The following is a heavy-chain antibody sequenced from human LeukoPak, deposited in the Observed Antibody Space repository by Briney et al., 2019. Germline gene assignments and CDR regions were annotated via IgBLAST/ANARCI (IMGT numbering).Heavy chain of an antibody. CDR1: GYTFTSYG. V-gene: IGHV1-18*01. J-gene: IGHJ3*02. CDR2: ISAYNGNT. D-gene: IGHD3-22*01. CDR3: ARDLMIVVVPHDAFDI. Sequence: ASVKVSCKASGYTFTSYGISWVRQAPGQGLEWMGWISAYNGNTNYAQKLQGRVTMTTDTSTSTAYMELRSLRSDDTAVYYCARDLMIVVVPHDAFDIWGQGTMVTVSS.